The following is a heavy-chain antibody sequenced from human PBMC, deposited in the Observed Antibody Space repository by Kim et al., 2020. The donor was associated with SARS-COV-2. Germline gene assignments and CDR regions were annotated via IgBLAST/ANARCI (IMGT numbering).Heavy chain of an antibody. CDR2: IKKDGSLK. V-gene: IGHV3-7*01. J-gene: IGHJ4*02. Sequence: GGSLRLSCAASGFTFSSYWMSWVRQAPGKGLEWVASIKKDGSLKDYVDSVKGRFTISRDNAKNSLSLLMNSLRPEDTAVYFCAWGWMPDYWGQGTLVTVS. CDR3: AWGWMPDY. CDR1: GFTFSSYW. D-gene: IGHD3-16*01.